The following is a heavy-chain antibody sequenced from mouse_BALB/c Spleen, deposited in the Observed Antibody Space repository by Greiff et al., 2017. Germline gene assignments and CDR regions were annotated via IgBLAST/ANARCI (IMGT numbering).Heavy chain of an antibody. J-gene: IGHJ2*01. CDR3: ARHYRYFDY. V-gene: IGHV1S81*02. D-gene: IGHD2-14*01. Sequence: QVQLQQSGAELVKPGASVKLSCKASGYTFTSYWMHWVKQRPGQGLEWIGEINPSNGRTNYNEKFKSKATLTVDKSSSTSYMQLSSLTSEDSAVYYCARHYRYFDYWGQGTTLTVSS. CDR2: INPSNGRT. CDR1: GYTFTSYW.